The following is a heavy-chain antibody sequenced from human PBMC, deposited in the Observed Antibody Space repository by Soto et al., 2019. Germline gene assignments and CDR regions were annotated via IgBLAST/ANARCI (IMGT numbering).Heavy chain of an antibody. Sequence: QVHLQESGPGLVKASGTLSLTCAVSSGSISSNNWWSWVRQPPGKGLEWMGEIYHSGTTNYNPSLKRHGTISVDTYKNQFSLNLNSVTAADTAVYYCATGGRYSSTTGCLYWYLDLWGRGTLVSVSS. CDR2: IYHSGTT. J-gene: IGHJ2*01. V-gene: IGHV4-4*02. D-gene: IGHD2-2*01. CDR3: ATGGRYSSTTGCLYWYLDL. CDR1: SGSISSNNW.